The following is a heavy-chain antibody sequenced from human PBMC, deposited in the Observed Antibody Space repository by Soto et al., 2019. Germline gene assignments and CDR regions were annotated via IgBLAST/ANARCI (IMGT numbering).Heavy chain of an antibody. CDR1: GVSISSSNW. CDR2: IHHSGTT. CDR3: GRDVGNYYDSSPTGQFDF. D-gene: IGHD3-22*01. J-gene: IGHJ4*02. Sequence: QVQLQESGPGLVKPSGTLSLTCAVSGVSISSSNWWTWVRQSPGKGLEWIGEIHHSGTTNYNPSLKNRLTISVDKSKNQFSLKLNSVTAADTGLYYYGRDVGNYYDSSPTGQFDFWGQGTLVTVSS. V-gene: IGHV4-4*02.